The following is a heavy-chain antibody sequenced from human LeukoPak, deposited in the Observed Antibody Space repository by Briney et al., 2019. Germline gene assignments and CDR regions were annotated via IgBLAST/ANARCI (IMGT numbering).Heavy chain of an antibody. J-gene: IGHJ4*02. D-gene: IGHD6-19*01. Sequence: GRSLRLSCAASGFTFDDYAMHWVRQAPGKGLEWLSIISWNSGYIDYADSVKGRFTISRDNAKNSLFLQMDSLRTEDTAFYYCAKVRGTYSSGYYFDSWGQGTLVTVSS. CDR3: AKVRGTYSSGYYFDS. CDR2: ISWNSGYI. CDR1: GFTFDDYA. V-gene: IGHV3-9*01.